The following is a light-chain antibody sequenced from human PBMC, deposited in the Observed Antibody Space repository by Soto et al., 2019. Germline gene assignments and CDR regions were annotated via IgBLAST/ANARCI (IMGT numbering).Light chain of an antibody. J-gene: IGKJ5*01. V-gene: IGKV3D-20*01. CDR1: QSVSSGY. Sequence: EIVLTQSPATLSLSPGERATLSCGASQSVSSGYLAWYQQKPGLAPRLLIYDASSRATGIPDRFSGSGSGTDFTLTISRLEPEDFAVYYCQQYGSSPITFGQGTRLQLQ. CDR2: DAS. CDR3: QQYGSSPIT.